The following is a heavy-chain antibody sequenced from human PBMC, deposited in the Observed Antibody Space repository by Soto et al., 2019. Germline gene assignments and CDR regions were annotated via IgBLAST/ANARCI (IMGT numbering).Heavy chain of an antibody. Sequence: SETLSLTCAVYGGSFSGYYWSWIRQPPGKGLEWIGEINHSGSTNYNPSLKSRVTISVDTSKNQFSLKLSSVTAADTAVYYCARGRGSMVRGRDAFDIWGQGTMVTVSS. V-gene: IGHV4-34*01. CDR3: ARGRGSMVRGRDAFDI. J-gene: IGHJ3*02. CDR2: INHSGST. D-gene: IGHD3-10*01. CDR1: GGSFSGYY.